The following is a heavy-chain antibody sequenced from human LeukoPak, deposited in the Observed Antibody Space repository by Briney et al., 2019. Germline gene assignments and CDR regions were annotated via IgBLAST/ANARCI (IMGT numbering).Heavy chain of an antibody. CDR1: GYTFTSYV. D-gene: IGHD3-9*01. CDR2: TNLNRGNT. Sequence: GASEPVSYKPSGYTFTSYVIKWVRQAARQGLEWMGWTNLNRGNTDYAQKFQGRVTMTRNTSINTAYMELSSLRSEDTAVYYCARDFPYYDILTGYRNYYYGMDVWGQGTTVTVSS. CDR3: ARDFPYYDILTGYRNYYYGMDV. V-gene: IGHV1-8*01. J-gene: IGHJ6*02.